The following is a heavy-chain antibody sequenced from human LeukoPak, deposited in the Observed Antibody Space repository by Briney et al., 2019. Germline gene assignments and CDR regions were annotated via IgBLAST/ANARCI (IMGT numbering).Heavy chain of an antibody. CDR1: GFTFSSYA. D-gene: IGHD3/OR15-3a*01. J-gene: IGHJ4*02. CDR3: AADWPLDY. CDR2: ISYDGSNK. Sequence: GGSLRLSCAASGFTFSSYAMHWVRQAPGKGLEWVAVISYDGSNKCYADSVKGRFTISRDNSKNTLYLQMNSLRAEDTAVYYCAADWPLDYWGQGTLVTVSS. V-gene: IGHV3-30-3*01.